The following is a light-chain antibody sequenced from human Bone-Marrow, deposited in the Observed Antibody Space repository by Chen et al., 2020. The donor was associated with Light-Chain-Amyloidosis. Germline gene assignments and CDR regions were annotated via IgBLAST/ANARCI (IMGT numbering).Light chain of an antibody. CDR1: DLPTKY. CDR3: QSADSSGTYEVI. Sequence: SYELTQPPSVSVSPGQTARITCSGDDLPTKYAYWYQQKPGQAPVLVIHRDTEQPSGISERFSGSSSGTTATLTISGVQAEDEAYYHCQSADSSGTYEVIFGGGTKLTVL. V-gene: IGLV3-25*03. J-gene: IGLJ2*01. CDR2: RDT.